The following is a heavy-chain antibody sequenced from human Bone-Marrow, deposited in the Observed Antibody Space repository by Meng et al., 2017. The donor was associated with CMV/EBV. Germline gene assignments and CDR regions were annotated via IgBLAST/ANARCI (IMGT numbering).Heavy chain of an antibody. CDR1: GFMFRTAV. D-gene: IGHD3-3*01. J-gene: IGHJ4*01. Sequence: GGSLRLSCAASGFMFRTAVMSWVRQAPGKGLEWVSSVGGPSGNTYYAASVLGRATISRDNSKNTLYLQMNSLRAEDTALYYCAKAQAADFWSGYNDYWGQGTLVTVSS. CDR3: AKAQAADFWSGYNDY. V-gene: IGHV3-23*01. CDR2: VGGPSGNT.